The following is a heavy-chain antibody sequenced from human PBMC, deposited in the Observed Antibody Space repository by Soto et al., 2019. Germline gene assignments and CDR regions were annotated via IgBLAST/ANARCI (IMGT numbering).Heavy chain of an antibody. CDR2: IITMFGTA. CDR1: GGPFSDYA. V-gene: IGHV1-69*01. Sequence: QVQLVQSGAEVKKPGSSVKVSCKVSGGPFSDYAVSWVRQAPGQGLEGMGGIITMFGTANYAQKFQGRVTNTADQSTTTAYMELSSLRSEDTAVYYCARDLDYYGSGNYYNRIDYWGQGTLVTVSS. CDR3: ARDLDYYGSGNYYNRIDY. J-gene: IGHJ4*02. D-gene: IGHD3-10*01.